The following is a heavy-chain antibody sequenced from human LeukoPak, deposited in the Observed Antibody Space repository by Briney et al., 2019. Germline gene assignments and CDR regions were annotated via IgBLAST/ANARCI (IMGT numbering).Heavy chain of an antibody. V-gene: IGHV3-48*03. CDR2: ISSSGSTI. Sequence: GGSLRLSCAASGFTFSSYEMNWVRQAPGKGLEWVSYISSSGSTIYYADSVKGRFTISRDNAKNSLYLQMNSLRAEDMAVYYCARVEASGYDYGAFDYWGQGTLVTVSS. CDR1: GFTFSSYE. CDR3: ARVEASGYDYGAFDY. D-gene: IGHD5-12*01. J-gene: IGHJ4*02.